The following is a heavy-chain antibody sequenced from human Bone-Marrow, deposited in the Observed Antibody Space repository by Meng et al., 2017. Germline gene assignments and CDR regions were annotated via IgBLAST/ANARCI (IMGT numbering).Heavy chain of an antibody. CDR1: GGTFSSYT. CDR2: IIPILGIA. D-gene: IGHD6-13*01. CDR3: ASLGIAAAGAHYYFDY. J-gene: IGHJ4*02. Sequence: SVKVSCKASGGTFSSYTISWVRQAPGQGLEWMGRIIPILGIANYAQKFQGRVTITADKSTSTAYMELSSLRSEDTAVYYCASLGIAAAGAHYYFDYWGQGTLVTVSS. V-gene: IGHV1-69*02.